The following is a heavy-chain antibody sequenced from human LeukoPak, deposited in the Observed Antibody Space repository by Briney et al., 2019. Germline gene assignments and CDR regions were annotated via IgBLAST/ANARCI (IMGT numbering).Heavy chain of an antibody. CDR3: ARDGNWYYYYGMDV. D-gene: IGHD4-23*01. Sequence: PGRSLRLSCAASGFTFSSYAMHWVRQAPGKGLEWVAVISYDGSNKYYADSVKGRFTISRGNSKNMLYLQMNSLRAEDTAVYYCARDGNWYYYYGMDVWGQGTTVTVSS. V-gene: IGHV3-30*04. CDR2: ISYDGSNK. CDR1: GFTFSSYA. J-gene: IGHJ6*02.